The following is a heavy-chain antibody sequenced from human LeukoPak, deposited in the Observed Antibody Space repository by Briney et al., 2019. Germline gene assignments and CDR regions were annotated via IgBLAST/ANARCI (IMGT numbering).Heavy chain of an antibody. Sequence: ASVKVSCKASGYTFTNHEMHWVRQAPGQSLEWMGGINGGNGDTKYSQEFQGRVTISRDTSANTAYMELRSLRSDDTAVYYCAKIETFNYDTSGRHWLDSWGQGTLVTVSS. CDR2: INGGNGDT. CDR1: GYTFTNHE. J-gene: IGHJ5*01. D-gene: IGHD3-16*01. V-gene: IGHV1-3*01. CDR3: AKIETFNYDTSGRHWLDS.